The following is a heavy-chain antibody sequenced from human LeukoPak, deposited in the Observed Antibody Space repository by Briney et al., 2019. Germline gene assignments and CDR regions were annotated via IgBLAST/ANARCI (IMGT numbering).Heavy chain of an antibody. D-gene: IGHD5-18*01. CDR2: IWYDGSKK. J-gene: IGHJ4*02. CDR3: AREIGYSADY. V-gene: IGHV3-33*01. Sequence: GRSLRLSCAASGFTFSSYGMHWVRQAPGKGLEWVAVIWYDGSKKYYADSVKGRFTISRDNSKNTVYLQMNSLRAEDTAVYYCAREIGYSADYWGQGTLVTVSS. CDR1: GFTFSSYG.